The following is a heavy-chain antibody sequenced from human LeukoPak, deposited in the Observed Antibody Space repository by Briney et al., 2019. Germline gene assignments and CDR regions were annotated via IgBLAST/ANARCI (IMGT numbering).Heavy chain of an antibody. J-gene: IGHJ3*02. V-gene: IGHV3-48*04. CDR1: KFTFSSYS. Sequence: GGSLRLSCTASKFTFSSYSMNWVRQAPGKGLEWISYISSSGSTIYYADSVKGRFTISRDNAKNSPYLQMNSLRAEDTAVYYCARDLKISRYCSGGSCYRGAFDIWGQGTMVTVSS. D-gene: IGHD2-15*01. CDR2: ISSSGSTI. CDR3: ARDLKISRYCSGGSCYRGAFDI.